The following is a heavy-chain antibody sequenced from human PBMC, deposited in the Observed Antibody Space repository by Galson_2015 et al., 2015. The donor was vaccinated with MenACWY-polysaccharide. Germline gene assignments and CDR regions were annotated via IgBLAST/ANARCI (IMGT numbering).Heavy chain of an antibody. CDR1: GLTFSNWW. V-gene: IGHV3-7*01. Sequence: SLRLSCAASGLTFSNWWMTWVRQAPGKGLEWVANIKKDGSEKYYVDSVKGRFTISRDNAKDSLYLQMNSLRAEDTAVYFCARGRLGLGLWGQGATVTVSS. CDR3: ARGRLGLGL. D-gene: IGHD7-27*01. J-gene: IGHJ6*02. CDR2: IKKDGSEK.